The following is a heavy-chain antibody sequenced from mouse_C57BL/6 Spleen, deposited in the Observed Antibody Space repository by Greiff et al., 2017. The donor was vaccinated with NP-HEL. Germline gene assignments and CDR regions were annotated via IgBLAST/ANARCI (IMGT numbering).Heavy chain of an antibody. CDR3: ARERLITTVNYAMDY. Sequence: EVKLVESGGGLVKPGGSLKLSCAASGFTFSSYAMSWVRQTPEKRLEWVATISDGGSYTYYPDNVKGRFTISRDNAKNHLYLQMSHLKSEDTAMYYCARERLITTVNYAMDYWGQGTSVTVSS. D-gene: IGHD1-1*01. J-gene: IGHJ4*01. V-gene: IGHV5-4*01. CDR2: ISDGGSYT. CDR1: GFTFSSYA.